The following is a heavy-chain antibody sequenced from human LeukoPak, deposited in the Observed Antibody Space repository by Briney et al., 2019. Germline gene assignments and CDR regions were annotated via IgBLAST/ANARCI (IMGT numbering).Heavy chain of an antibody. V-gene: IGHV3-7*01. CDR2: IRQDGSQK. CDR1: GFTFSSFW. Sequence: WGSLRLSCAASGFTFSSFWMSWVRQAPGRGLEWVATIRQDGSQKYYLDSVKGRFTISRDNARNSLYLQMNSLRAEDTAVYYCATDRDWNSGFGYWGQGTLVTVSS. CDR3: ATDRDWNSGFGY. J-gene: IGHJ4*02. D-gene: IGHD1-7*01.